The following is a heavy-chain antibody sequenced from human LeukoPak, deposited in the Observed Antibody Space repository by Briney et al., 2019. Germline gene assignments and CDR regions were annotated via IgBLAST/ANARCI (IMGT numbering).Heavy chain of an antibody. D-gene: IGHD5-24*01. V-gene: IGHV3-23*01. CDR3: ARSRDGYKRFGS. J-gene: IGHJ4*02. CDR1: GFTFSSYA. CDR2: ISGSGGST. Sequence: PGGSLRLSCAASGFTFSSYAMSWVRQAPGKGLEWVSAISGSGGSTYYADSVKGRFTISRDNSKNTLYLQMNSLRAEDTAVYFCARSRDGYKRFGSWGQGTLVTVSS.